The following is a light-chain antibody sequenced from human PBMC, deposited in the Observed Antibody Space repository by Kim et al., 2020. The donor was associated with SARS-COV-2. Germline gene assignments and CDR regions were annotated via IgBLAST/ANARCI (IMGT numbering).Light chain of an antibody. CDR2: RNN. CDR1: SNNVGNQG. Sequence: QAGLTQPPSVSKGLRQTATLTCTGNSNNVGNQGAAWLQQHQGHPPELLSYRNNNRPSGISERFSASRSGNTASLTITALQPEDEADYYCSAWDSSLSACVFDGETQLTGL. CDR3: SAWDSSLSACV. V-gene: IGLV10-54*04. J-gene: IGLJ3*02.